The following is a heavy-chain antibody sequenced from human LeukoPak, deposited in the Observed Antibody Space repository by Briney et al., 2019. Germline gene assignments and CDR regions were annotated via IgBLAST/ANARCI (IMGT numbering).Heavy chain of an antibody. CDR3: ARVSDFWSGYSKHYYFYIDV. D-gene: IGHD3-3*01. CDR2: VFPYNGNT. CDR1: GYTFTNYG. J-gene: IGHJ6*03. Sequence: ASVKVSCKASGYTFTNYGISWVRQAPGQGLEWMGGVFPYNGNTKYAQKLQGRVIMTTDTSTNTASMELRSLRSDDTAVHYCARVSDFWSGYSKHYYFYIDVWGEGTTVIVSS. V-gene: IGHV1-18*01.